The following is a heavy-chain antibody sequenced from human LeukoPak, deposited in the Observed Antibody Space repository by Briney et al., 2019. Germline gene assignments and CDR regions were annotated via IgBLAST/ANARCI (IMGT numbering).Heavy chain of an antibody. D-gene: IGHD6-19*01. CDR2: VYYSGST. J-gene: IGHJ3*02. CDR1: GDSIAIDPYY. Sequence: SETLSLTCSVSGDSIAIDPYYWVWIRQPPGKGLEWIGSVYYSGSTYYNPSLKSRATLIVDTSRNQFSLRLSSVTAADTAVYYCARARGGQWLVPTGGSAFDIWGQGTMVTVPS. CDR3: ARARGGQWLVPTGGSAFDI. V-gene: IGHV4-39*01.